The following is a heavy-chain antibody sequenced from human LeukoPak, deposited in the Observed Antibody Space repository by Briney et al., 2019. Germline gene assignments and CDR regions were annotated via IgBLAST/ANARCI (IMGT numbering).Heavy chain of an antibody. D-gene: IGHD3-3*01. V-gene: IGHV3-23*01. CDR2: IGGSGGST. CDR3: ARDRLEWLFPFDY. J-gene: IGHJ4*02. CDR1: GFIFNTYA. Sequence: GGSLRLSCVASGFIFNTYAMTWVRQAPGKGLEWVSAIGGSGGSTYYADSVKGRFTISRDNAKNSLYLQMNSLRAEDTAVYYCARDRLEWLFPFDYWGQGTLVTVSS.